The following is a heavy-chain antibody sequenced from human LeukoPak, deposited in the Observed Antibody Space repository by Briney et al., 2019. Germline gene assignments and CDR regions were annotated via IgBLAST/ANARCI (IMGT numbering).Heavy chain of an antibody. CDR1: GGSISSSSYY. CDR3: ATPTGVRLLDAFDI. V-gene: IGHV4-39*01. Sequence: SETLSLTSTVSGGSISSSSYYWGWIRQPPGKGLEWIGSIYYSGSTYYNPSLKSRVTISVDTSKNQFSLKLSSVTAADTAVYYCATPTGVRLLDAFDIWGQGTMVTVSS. D-gene: IGHD4/OR15-4a*01. CDR2: IYYSGST. J-gene: IGHJ3*02.